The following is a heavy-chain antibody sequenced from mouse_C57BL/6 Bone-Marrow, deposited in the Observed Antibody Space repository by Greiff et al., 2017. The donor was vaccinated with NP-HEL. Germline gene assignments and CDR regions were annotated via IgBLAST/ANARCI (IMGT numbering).Heavy chain of an antibody. D-gene: IGHD1-1*01. CDR1: GYTFTSYG. J-gene: IGHJ2*01. V-gene: IGHV1-81*01. CDR2: IFPRSGHT. CDR3: ELLLRYLYFDY. Sequence: QVQLQQSGAELARPGASVKLSCKASGYTFTSYGISWVKQRPGQGLEWIREIFPRSGHTYYNEKFKGKATLTADKSSSTAYMELRSLTSEDSAVYFCELLLRYLYFDYGGQGTTLTVSS.